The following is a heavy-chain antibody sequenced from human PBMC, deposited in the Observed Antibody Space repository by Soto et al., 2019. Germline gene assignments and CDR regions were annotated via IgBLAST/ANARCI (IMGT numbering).Heavy chain of an antibody. CDR1: GHTFTGYY. CDR3: ARALELRTYYYYDMDV. D-gene: IGHD1-7*01. V-gene: IGHV1-2*02. Sequence: ASVKVSCKASGHTFTGYYMHWVRQAPGQGLEWMGWINPNSGGTNYAQKFQGRVTMTRDTSISAAYMELSRLRSYDTAVYYCARALELRTYYYYDMDVWGQGTTVTVSS. J-gene: IGHJ6*02. CDR2: INPNSGGT.